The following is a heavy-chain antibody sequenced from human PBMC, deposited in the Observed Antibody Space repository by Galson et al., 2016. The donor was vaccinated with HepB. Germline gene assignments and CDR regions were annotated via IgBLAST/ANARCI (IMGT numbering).Heavy chain of an antibody. D-gene: IGHD1-26*01. CDR1: GFIFSNYP. CDR2: SDISGAT. J-gene: IGHJ4*02. V-gene: IGHV3-23*01. CDR3: AKNRQSYVPGDS. Sequence: SLRLSCAASGFIFSNYPMYWVRQAPGKGLEWVSASDISGATYYADSVEGRFTISRDYSKNTLFLQMDFLRPEDTAVYYCAKNRQSYVPGDSWGQGTLVTVSS.